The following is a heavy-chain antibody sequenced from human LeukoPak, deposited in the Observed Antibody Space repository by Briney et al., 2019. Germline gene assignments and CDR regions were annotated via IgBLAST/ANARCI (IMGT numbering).Heavy chain of an antibody. Sequence: SETLSLTCTVSGGSISSYYWSWLRQPPGKGLEGIGYIYYSGSTNYNPSLKSRVTISVDTSKNQFSLKLSSVTAADTAVYYCARDSPGYSSGWYWFDPWGQGTLVTVSS. D-gene: IGHD6-19*01. J-gene: IGHJ5*02. V-gene: IGHV4-59*01. CDR1: GGSISSYY. CDR2: IYYSGST. CDR3: ARDSPGYSSGWYWFDP.